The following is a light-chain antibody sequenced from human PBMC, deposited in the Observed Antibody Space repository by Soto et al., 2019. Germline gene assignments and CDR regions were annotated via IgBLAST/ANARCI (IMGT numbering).Light chain of an antibody. CDR3: AAWDDSLNGGV. Sequence: QLVLTQPPSASGTPGQRVTISCSGSSSNIGSNTVNWYQQLPGTAPKLLIYSNNQRPSGVPDRFSGSKSGTSASLAISGLQSEDEADYYCAAWDDSLNGGVFGGGTKLTV. V-gene: IGLV1-44*01. CDR1: SSNIGSNT. CDR2: SNN. J-gene: IGLJ3*02.